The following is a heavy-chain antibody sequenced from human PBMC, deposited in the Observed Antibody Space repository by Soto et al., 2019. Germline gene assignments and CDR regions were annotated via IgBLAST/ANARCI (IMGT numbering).Heavy chain of an antibody. J-gene: IGHJ4*02. Sequence: EVQLLESGGGLVQPGGSLRLSCAASGFTFSSYAMSWVRQAPGKGLEWVSAISGSGGSTYCADSVKGRFTISRDNSKNTLYLQMNSLRAEDTAVYYCAKDQDRASDPFDYWGQGTLVTVSS. CDR1: GFTFSSYA. CDR3: AKDQDRASDPFDY. V-gene: IGHV3-23*01. CDR2: ISGSGGST.